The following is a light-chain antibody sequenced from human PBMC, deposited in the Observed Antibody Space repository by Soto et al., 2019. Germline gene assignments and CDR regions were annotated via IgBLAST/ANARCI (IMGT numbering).Light chain of an antibody. CDR1: KLGDKY. CDR3: QAWDSSTVV. J-gene: IGLJ2*01. Sequence: SYELIQPPSVSVSPGQTASITCSGYKLGDKYACWYQQKPGQSPVLVIYQDSKRPSGIPERFSGSNSGNTATLTISGTQAMDEADYYCQAWDSSTVVFGGGTKLTVL. V-gene: IGLV3-1*01. CDR2: QDS.